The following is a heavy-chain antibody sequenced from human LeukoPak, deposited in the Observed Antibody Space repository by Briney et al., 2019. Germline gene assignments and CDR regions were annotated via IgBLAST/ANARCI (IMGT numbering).Heavy chain of an antibody. CDR3: ASRSITMVRGVMGDDY. Sequence: SETLSLTCTVSGGSISSYYWSWIRQPAGKGLEWIGRIYTSGSTNYNPSLKSRVTMSVDTSKNQFSLKLSSVTAADTAVYYCASRSITMVRGVMGDDYWGQGTLVTVSS. D-gene: IGHD3-10*01. CDR1: GGSISSYY. V-gene: IGHV4-4*07. CDR2: IYTSGST. J-gene: IGHJ4*02.